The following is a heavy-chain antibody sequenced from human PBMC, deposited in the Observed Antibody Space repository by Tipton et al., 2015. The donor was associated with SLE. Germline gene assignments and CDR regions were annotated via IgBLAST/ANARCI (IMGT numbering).Heavy chain of an antibody. V-gene: IGHV4-39*07. Sequence: TLSLTRTVSGGSIRGSSYYWGWIRQPPGKGLEWIGSIYYSGSKYYNPSLKTRVTISVDTSMNQFSLKLSSVTAADTAVYYCARGEITVTVFDQWGQGTLVTVSS. CDR3: ARGEITVTVFDQ. CDR2: IYYSGSK. D-gene: IGHD4-17*01. J-gene: IGHJ4*02. CDR1: GGSIRGSSYY.